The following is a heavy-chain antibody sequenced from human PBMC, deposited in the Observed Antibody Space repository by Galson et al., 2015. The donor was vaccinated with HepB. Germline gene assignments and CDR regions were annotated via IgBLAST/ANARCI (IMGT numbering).Heavy chain of an antibody. CDR3: ARGVKFGGGATDWFDP. CDR2: ISNDGRNK. J-gene: IGHJ5*02. Sequence: SLRLSCAASGFTLSTYGMHWVRQAPGKGLEWVAVISNDGRNKNYADSVKGRFTISRDNSKSTLYLQMNSLRAEDTAVYYWARGVKFGGGATDWFDPWGQGTLVTVSS. CDR1: GFTLSTYG. D-gene: IGHD1-26*01. V-gene: IGHV3-30*03.